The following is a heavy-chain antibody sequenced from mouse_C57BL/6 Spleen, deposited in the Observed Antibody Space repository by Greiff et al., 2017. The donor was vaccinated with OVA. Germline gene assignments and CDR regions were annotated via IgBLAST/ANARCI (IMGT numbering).Heavy chain of an antibody. CDR3: ARTKNDFDY. J-gene: IGHJ2*01. CDR1: GYTFTSYW. Sequence: QVQLQQPGAELVKPGASVKLSCKASGYTFTSYWMQWVKQRPGQGLEWIGEIDPSDSYTNYNQKFKGKATLTVDTSSSTAYMQLSSLTSEDSAVYYCARTKNDFDYWGQGTTLTVSS. CDR2: IDPSDSYT. V-gene: IGHV1-50*01.